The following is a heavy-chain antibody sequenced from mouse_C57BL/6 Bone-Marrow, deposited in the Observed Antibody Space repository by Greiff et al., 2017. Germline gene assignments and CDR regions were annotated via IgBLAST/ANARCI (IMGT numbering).Heavy chain of an antibody. J-gene: IGHJ2*01. CDR1: GFNIKDDY. V-gene: IGHV14-4*01. CDR2: IDPENGDT. CDR3: TMVTYFDY. D-gene: IGHD2-2*01. Sequence: EVQLQQSGAELVRPGASVKLSCPASGFNIKDDYMHWVKQRPEQGLEWIGWIDPENGDTEYASKFQGKATITADTSSNTAYLQLSSLTSEDTAVYYCTMVTYFDYWGQGTTLTVSS.